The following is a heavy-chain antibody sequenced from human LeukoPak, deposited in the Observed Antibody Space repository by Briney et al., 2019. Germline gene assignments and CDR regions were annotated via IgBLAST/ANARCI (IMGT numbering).Heavy chain of an antibody. Sequence: PGGSLRLSCAASGFTFSSYSMNWVRQAPGKGLEWVSFISRSASYIYYADSLKGRFTISRDNAKNSLYLQMDSLRAEDTAVYYCQLPVGDTVDYWGQGTLVTVSS. CDR1: GFTFSSYS. D-gene: IGHD1-26*01. J-gene: IGHJ4*02. CDR2: ISRSASYI. V-gene: IGHV3-21*01. CDR3: QLPVGDTVDY.